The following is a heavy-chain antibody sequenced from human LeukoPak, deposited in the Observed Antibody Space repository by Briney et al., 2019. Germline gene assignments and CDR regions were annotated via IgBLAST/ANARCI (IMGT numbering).Heavy chain of an antibody. V-gene: IGHV1-18*01. D-gene: IGHD6-13*01. J-gene: IGHJ4*02. CDR2: ISAYNGNT. CDR3: ARVGGSSSWSLDYYFDY. CDR1: GYTFPSYG. Sequence: ASVKVSCKASGYTFPSYGISWVRQAPGHGLEWMGWISAYNGNTNYAQKLQGRVTMTTDTSTSTAYMELRSLRSDDTAVYYCARVGGSSSWSLDYYFDYWGQGTLVTVSS.